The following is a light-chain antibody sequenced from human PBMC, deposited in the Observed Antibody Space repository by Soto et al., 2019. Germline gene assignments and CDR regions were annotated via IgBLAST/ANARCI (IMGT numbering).Light chain of an antibody. V-gene: IGLV1-40*01. Sequence: QSVLTQPPSVSGAPGQRVTISCTGGSSNIGAGYDVHWYQQRPGTAPKLLIYGNKNRPSGVPDRFSGSKSGTSASLAITGLQAEDEADYYCQSYDSRLSVSYVFGTGTKVTVL. J-gene: IGLJ1*01. CDR1: SSNIGAGYD. CDR2: GNK. CDR3: QSYDSRLSVSYV.